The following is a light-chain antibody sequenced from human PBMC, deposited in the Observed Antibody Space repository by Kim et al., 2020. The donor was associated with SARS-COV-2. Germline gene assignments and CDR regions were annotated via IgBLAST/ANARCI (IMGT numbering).Light chain of an antibody. CDR3: QAWDSSIVV. V-gene: IGLV3-1*01. J-gene: IGLJ2*01. CDR2: QDS. CDR1: KLGVNC. Sequence: ISPRQTPITTCPVDKLGVNCARWYQQKPGQSPVLVIYQDSTRPSGIPERFSGSNSGNTATLTISGTQAMDEADYYCQAWDSSIVVFGGGTQLTVL.